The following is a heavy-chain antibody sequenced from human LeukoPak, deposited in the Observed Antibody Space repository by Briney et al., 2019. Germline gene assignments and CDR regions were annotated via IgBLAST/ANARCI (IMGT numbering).Heavy chain of an antibody. CDR1: GFTFSNAC. CDR2: IKSKTDGGTT. V-gene: IGHV3-15*01. Sequence: PGGSLRLSCAASGFTFSNACMSWVRQAPGKGLEWVGHIKSKTDGGTTDFAAPVKGRFTISRDDSENTLSLQMNSLKTEDTAVYYCTTGTWIQLWLPDYWGQGTLVTVSS. D-gene: IGHD5-18*01. J-gene: IGHJ4*02. CDR3: TTGTWIQLWLPDY.